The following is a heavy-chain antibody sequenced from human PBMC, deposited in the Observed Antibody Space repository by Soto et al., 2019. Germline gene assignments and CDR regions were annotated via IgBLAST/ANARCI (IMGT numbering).Heavy chain of an antibody. D-gene: IGHD3-3*01. CDR3: ARHRGGNGYYLYFEY. V-gene: IGHV4-31*03. Sequence: QVQLQESGPGLVKPSQTLSLTCTVSGGSISSGGYYWSWIRQHPGKGLEWIGYMYYIGTTQYNPSLRSRVSMSVDTSKNQFSLKLSSATAADTAVYYCARHRGGNGYYLYFEYWGQGTLVTVSS. CDR2: MYYIGTT. J-gene: IGHJ4*02. CDR1: GGSISSGGYY.